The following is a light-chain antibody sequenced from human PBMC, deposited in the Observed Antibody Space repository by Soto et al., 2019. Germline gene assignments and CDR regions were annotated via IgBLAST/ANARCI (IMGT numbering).Light chain of an antibody. J-gene: IGKJ1*01. CDR2: VAS. CDR1: QYISTY. Sequence: DIQMTQSPSSLSASVGDSLTITCRASQYISTYLNWYQQKQGKAPKLLIYVASNLQSGVPSRFSGSGSGTDVTITIRNMQREDCTTYDGLQTYNLTRTFGQGTKVDI. V-gene: IGKV1-39*01. CDR3: LQTYNLTRT.